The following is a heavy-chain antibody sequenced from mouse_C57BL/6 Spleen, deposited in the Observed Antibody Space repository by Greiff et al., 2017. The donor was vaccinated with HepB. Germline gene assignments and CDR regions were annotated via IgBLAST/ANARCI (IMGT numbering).Heavy chain of an antibody. Sequence: QVQLQQSGPELVKPGASVKISCKASGYAFSSSWMNWVKQRPGKGLEWIGRIYPGDGDTNYNGKFKGKATLTADKSSSTAYMQLSSLTSEDSAVYFCARENYYGSSRMDYWGQGTSVTVSS. CDR1: GYAFSSSW. D-gene: IGHD1-1*01. V-gene: IGHV1-82*01. CDR3: ARENYYGSSRMDY. CDR2: IYPGDGDT. J-gene: IGHJ4*01.